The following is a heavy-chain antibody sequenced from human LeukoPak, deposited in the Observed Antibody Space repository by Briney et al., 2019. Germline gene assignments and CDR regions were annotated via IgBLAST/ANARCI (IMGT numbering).Heavy chain of an antibody. Sequence: SQTLSLTCAVSGGSISSGGYSWSWIRRPPGKGLEWIGYIYHSGSTSYNPSLKSRVTISVDRSKPQFSLQLSSVTAADTAVYYCASAPSSGYLGFDYWGQGTLVTVSS. D-gene: IGHD3-22*01. CDR1: GGSISSGGYS. J-gene: IGHJ4*02. CDR3: ASAPSSGYLGFDY. V-gene: IGHV4-30-2*01. CDR2: IYHSGST.